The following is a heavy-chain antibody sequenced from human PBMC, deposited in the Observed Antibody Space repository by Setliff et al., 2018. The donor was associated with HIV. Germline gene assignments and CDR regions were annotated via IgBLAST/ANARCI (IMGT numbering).Heavy chain of an antibody. D-gene: IGHD3-22*01. CDR3: ATVSGYYWQYFDY. J-gene: IGHJ4*02. CDR1: GYSISSGYS. Sequence: KPSETLSLTCAVSGYSISSGYSWGWIRQPPGKGLEWIGHIYHSGSTSYNPSLKSRATISVDTSKNQFSLKLSSVTAADTAVYYCATVSGYYWQYFDYWGPGTLVTVSS. V-gene: IGHV4-38-2*01. CDR2: IYHSGST.